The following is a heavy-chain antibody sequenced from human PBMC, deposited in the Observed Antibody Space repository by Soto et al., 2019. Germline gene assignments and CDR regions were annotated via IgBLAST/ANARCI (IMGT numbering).Heavy chain of an antibody. CDR1: GFIFSSYV. J-gene: IGHJ4*02. D-gene: IGHD1-26*01. Sequence: PVGSLRLSCAASGFIFSSYVMHWVRQAPGKGLEWVAVISNDGSNKYYADSVKGRFTISRDNSKNTLYLQMNSLRAEDTAVYYCARDPQSQSGSYFSYFDYWGQGTLVTVSS. V-gene: IGHV3-30-3*01. CDR3: ARDPQSQSGSYFSYFDY. CDR2: ISNDGSNK.